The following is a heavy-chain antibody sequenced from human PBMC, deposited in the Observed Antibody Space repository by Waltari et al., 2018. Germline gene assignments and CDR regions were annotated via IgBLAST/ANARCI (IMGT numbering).Heavy chain of an antibody. D-gene: IGHD1-1*01. CDR3: ARLTGVHYYMDV. CDR1: GASLSSGRYS. J-gene: IGHJ6*03. CDR2: IYTSGST. V-gene: IGHV4-61*02. Sequence: QVQLQESGPRLVKPSQTLSLPCTVSGASLSSGRYSCSWLRQPAGKGLEWSGRIYTSGSTNYNPSLKRRVTISVDTSKNQFSLKLSSVTAADTAVYYCARLTGVHYYMDVWGKGTTVTVSS.